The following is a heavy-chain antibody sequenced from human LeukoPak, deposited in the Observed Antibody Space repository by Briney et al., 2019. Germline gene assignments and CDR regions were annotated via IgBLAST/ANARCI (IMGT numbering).Heavy chain of an antibody. D-gene: IGHD3-16*01. J-gene: IGHJ6*02. CDR1: GGSISSYY. Sequence: PSETLSLTCTVSGGSISSYYWSWIRQPPGKGLEWIGYIYYSGSTNYNPSLKSRVTISVDTSKNQFSLKLSSVTAADTAVYYCARLVSDGGPDYYYYYGMDVWGQGTTVTVSS. CDR2: IYYSGST. V-gene: IGHV4-59*08. CDR3: ARLVSDGGPDYYYYYGMDV.